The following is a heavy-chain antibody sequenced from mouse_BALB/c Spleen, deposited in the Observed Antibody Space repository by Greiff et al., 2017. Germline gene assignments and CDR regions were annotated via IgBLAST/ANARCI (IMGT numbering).Heavy chain of an antibody. CDR3: ARFYDGCSMDY. V-gene: IGHV5-9*03. D-gene: IGHD2-3*01. Sequence: EVKLVESGGGLVKPGGSLRLSCAASGFTFSSYTMSWVRQTPEKRLEWVGTISSGGGNTYYPDSVKGRFTISRDNAKNNLYLQMSSLKSEDTALYYCARFYDGCSMDYWGQGTSVTVSS. CDR1: GFTFSSYT. CDR2: ISSGGGNT. J-gene: IGHJ4*01.